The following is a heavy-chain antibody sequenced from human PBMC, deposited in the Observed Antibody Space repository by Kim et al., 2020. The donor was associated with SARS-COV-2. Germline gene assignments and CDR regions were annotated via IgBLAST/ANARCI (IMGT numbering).Heavy chain of an antibody. J-gene: IGHJ4*02. Sequence: SETLSLTCTFSGGSISSSSYYWGWIRQPPGKGLEWIGSIYYSGSTYYNPSLKSRVTISVDTSKNQFSLKLSSVTAADTAVYYCARQGSSWPGDYWGQGTLVTVSS. V-gene: IGHV4-39*01. D-gene: IGHD6-13*01. CDR2: IYYSGST. CDR1: GGSISSSSYY. CDR3: ARQGSSWPGDY.